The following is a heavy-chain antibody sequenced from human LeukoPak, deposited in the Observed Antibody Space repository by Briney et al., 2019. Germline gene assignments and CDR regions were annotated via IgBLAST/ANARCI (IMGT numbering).Heavy chain of an antibody. CDR1: GFPFSSYA. V-gene: IGHV3-64D*09. Sequence: PGGSLRLSCSASGFPFSSYAMHWVRQAPGKGLEYVSAISSNGGSTYYADSVKGRFTISRDNSKNTLYLQMSSLRAEDTAVYYCVKVGIVATIGVDYWGQGTLVTVSS. CDR3: VKVGIVATIGVDY. D-gene: IGHD5-12*01. CDR2: ISSNGGST. J-gene: IGHJ4*02.